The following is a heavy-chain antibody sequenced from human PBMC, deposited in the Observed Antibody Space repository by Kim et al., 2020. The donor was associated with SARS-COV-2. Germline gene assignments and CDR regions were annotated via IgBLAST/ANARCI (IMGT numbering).Heavy chain of an antibody. D-gene: IGHD3-3*01. CDR3: ARLQLRCITIFGVGEKGNWFDP. CDR2: IYYSGST. V-gene: IGHV4-39*01. Sequence: SETLSLTCTVSGGSISSSSYYWGWIRQPPGKGLEWIGSIYYSGSTYYNPSLKSRVTISVDTSKNQFSLKLSSVTAADTAVYYCARLQLRCITIFGVGEKGNWFDPWGQGTLVTVSS. CDR1: GGSISSSSYY. J-gene: IGHJ5*02.